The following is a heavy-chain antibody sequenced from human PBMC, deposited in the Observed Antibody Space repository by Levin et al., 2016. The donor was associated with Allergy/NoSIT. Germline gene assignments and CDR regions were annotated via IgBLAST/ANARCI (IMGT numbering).Heavy chain of an antibody. Sequence: WIRQPPGKGLEWVAVISYDGSNKYYADSVKGRFTISRDNSKNTLYLQMNSLRAEDTAVYYCARARLGGTYYFDYWGQGTLVTVSS. J-gene: IGHJ4*02. CDR2: ISYDGSNK. V-gene: IGHV3-30*04. D-gene: IGHD3-16*01. CDR3: ARARLGGTYYFDY.